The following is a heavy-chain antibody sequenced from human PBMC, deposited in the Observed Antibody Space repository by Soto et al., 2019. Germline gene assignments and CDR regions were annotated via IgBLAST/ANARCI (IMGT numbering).Heavy chain of an antibody. Sequence: QVHLVESGGGVVQPGSSLRLSCAASEFTFRIFAMHWLRQSPGKGLAWVAVISYDGSRKADSVKGRFTVSRDNSWNTPYLQMNSLRAEDTAIYYCARGDREDIEEVVGVRPGEYSMDVWGQGTTVTVSS. V-gene: IGHV3-30-3*01. CDR3: ARGDREDIEEVVGVRPGEYSMDV. J-gene: IGHJ6*02. D-gene: IGHD1-26*01. CDR2: ISYDGSRK. CDR1: EFTFRIFA.